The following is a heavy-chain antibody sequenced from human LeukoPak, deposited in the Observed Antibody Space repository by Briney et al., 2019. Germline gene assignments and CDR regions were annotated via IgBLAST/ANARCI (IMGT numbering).Heavy chain of an antibody. J-gene: IGHJ4*02. V-gene: IGHV3-33*01. Sequence: PGGSLRLSCAASGFTFSRYGMHWVRQAPGKGLEWVAIIWYDGSNKYYADSVKGRFTISRDNAKNSLYLQMNSLRAEDTAVYYCARGGGAAGTIVYWGQGTLVTVSS. CDR1: GFTFSRYG. CDR3: ARGGGAAGTIVY. D-gene: IGHD6-13*01. CDR2: IWYDGSNK.